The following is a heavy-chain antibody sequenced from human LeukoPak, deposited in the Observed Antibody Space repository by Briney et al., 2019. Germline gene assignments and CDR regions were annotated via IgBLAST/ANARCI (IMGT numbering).Heavy chain of an antibody. CDR2: TSAYNGNT. Sequence: ASVKVSCKASGYTFTSYGISWVRQAPGQGLEWMGWTSAYNGNTNYAQKLQGRVTMTTDTSTSTAYMELRSLRSDDTAVYYCARTTVTTLGVYYYYGMDVWGQGTTVTVSS. CDR3: ARTTVTTLGVYYYYGMDV. J-gene: IGHJ6*02. D-gene: IGHD4-17*01. V-gene: IGHV1-18*01. CDR1: GYTFTSYG.